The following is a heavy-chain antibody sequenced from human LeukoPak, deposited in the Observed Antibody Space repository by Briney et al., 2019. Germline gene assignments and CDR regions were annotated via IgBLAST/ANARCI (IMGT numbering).Heavy chain of an antibody. V-gene: IGHV3-74*01. Sequence: GGSLRLSCAASGFTFSNSWMHWVRQVPGKGLVWVSHINSDGTSTTYADSVRGRFTISRDNAKNTVYLQMNSLRAEDMAVYYCARDYSYGLDYWGQGTLVAVSS. CDR1: GFTFSNSW. CDR2: INSDGTST. J-gene: IGHJ4*02. CDR3: ARDYSYGLDY. D-gene: IGHD3-16*02.